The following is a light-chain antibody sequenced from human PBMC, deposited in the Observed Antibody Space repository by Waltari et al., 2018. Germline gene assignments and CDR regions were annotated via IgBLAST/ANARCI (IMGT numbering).Light chain of an antibody. CDR2: WAS. J-gene: IGKJ1*01. CDR1: QSILYSSNDKNY. V-gene: IGKV4-1*01. Sequence: DIVMTQSPDSLAVSLGERATINCKSSQSILYSSNDKNYLAWYQQKPGQPPKLRIYWASTRESGVPDRFSGSGSGTDFTLTISSLQAEDVAVYYCQQYYRSLTFGQGTKVEIK. CDR3: QQYYRSLT.